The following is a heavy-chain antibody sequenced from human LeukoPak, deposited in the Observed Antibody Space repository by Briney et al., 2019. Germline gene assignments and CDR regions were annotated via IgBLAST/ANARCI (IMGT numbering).Heavy chain of an antibody. CDR1: GFTISSYA. CDR3: ATGGTPNYYYHYYMDV. V-gene: IGHV3-30*01. CDR2: ISYDGSKK. D-gene: IGHD3-16*01. Sequence: GGSLRLSCAASGFTISSYAMHWVRQTPGKGLQWLAVISYDGSKKYIADSVKGRFIISRDKCHHTLYLQMNSLRCEDRAVYYCATGGTPNYYYHYYMDVWGKGTTVTASS. J-gene: IGHJ6*03.